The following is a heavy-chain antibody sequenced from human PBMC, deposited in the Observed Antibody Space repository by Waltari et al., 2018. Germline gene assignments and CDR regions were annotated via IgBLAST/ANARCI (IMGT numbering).Heavy chain of an antibody. D-gene: IGHD3-16*01. CDR1: GGSISTYY. CDR3: AREVGGSRWFDP. J-gene: IGHJ5*02. Sequence: QVQLQESGPGLVTTSETLSLTCTVSGGSISTYYWTWLRQPAGKGLEWIGRINTGGNTNHNPSLKSRVTMSVDTSKNQFSLTLSSVTAADTAVYYCAREVGGSRWFDPWGQGTLVTVSS. CDR2: INTGGNT. V-gene: IGHV4-4*07.